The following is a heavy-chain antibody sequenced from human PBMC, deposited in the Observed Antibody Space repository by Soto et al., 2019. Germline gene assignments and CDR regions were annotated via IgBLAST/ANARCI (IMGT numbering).Heavy chain of an antibody. CDR3: ARESRFLESNPHP. CDR2: ISSSSSTT. V-gene: IGHV3-48*01. Sequence: EVQLVESGGGLVQPGGSLRLSCAASGFTFSSYSMNWVRQAPGKGLEWVSYISSSSSTTYYADSVKGRFTISRDNAKNSLYLKMNSLRAEDTAVYYCARESRFLESNPHPWGQGTLVTVSS. D-gene: IGHD3-3*01. CDR1: GFTFSSYS. J-gene: IGHJ5*02.